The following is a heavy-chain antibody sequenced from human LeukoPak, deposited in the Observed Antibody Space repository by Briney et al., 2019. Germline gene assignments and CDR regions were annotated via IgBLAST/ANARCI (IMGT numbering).Heavy chain of an antibody. CDR3: ARDPYDSSGFDY. CDR2: INPNSGGT. V-gene: IGHV1-2*02. Sequence: GASVKVSCKASGYTFTGYYMHWVRQAPGQGLEWMGWINPNSGGTNYAQKFQGRVTMTRDTSISTAYMELSRLRPDDTAVYYCARDPYDSSGFDYWGQGTLVTVSS. D-gene: IGHD3-22*01. CDR1: GYTFTGYY. J-gene: IGHJ4*02.